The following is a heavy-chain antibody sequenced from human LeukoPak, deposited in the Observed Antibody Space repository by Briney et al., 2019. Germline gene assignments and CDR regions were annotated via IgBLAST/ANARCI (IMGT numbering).Heavy chain of an antibody. V-gene: IGHV1-46*01. CDR3: ARDFHCSSTSCYNFDY. CDR2: INPSGGRT. CDR1: GYTFTSYY. J-gene: IGHJ4*02. D-gene: IGHD2-2*02. Sequence: ASVKVSCKASGYTFTSYYMHWVRQAPGQGLEWMGIINPSGGRTSYAQKFQGRVTMTRDTSTSTVYMELSSLRSEDTAVYYCARDFHCSSTSCYNFDYWGQGTLVTVYS.